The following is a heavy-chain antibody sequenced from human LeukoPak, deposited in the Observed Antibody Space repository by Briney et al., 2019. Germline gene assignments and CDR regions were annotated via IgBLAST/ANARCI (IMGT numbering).Heavy chain of an antibody. Sequence: ASVKVSCKASGYTFTGYYMHWVRQAPGRGLEWMGWINPNSGGTNYAQKVQGRVTMTRDTSISTAYMELSSLRSDDTAVYYCARTNDYSNYGFDYWGQGTLVTVSS. CDR3: ARTNDYSNYGFDY. V-gene: IGHV1-2*02. CDR1: GYTFTGYY. CDR2: INPNSGGT. D-gene: IGHD4-11*01. J-gene: IGHJ4*02.